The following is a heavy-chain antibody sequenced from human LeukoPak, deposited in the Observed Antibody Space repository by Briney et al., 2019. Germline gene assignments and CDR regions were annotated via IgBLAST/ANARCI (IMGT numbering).Heavy chain of an antibody. V-gene: IGHV3-66*01. CDR2: IYSGGST. CDR1: GFTVSSNY. D-gene: IGHD2-2*02. J-gene: IGHJ4*02. CDR3: VRGLCSTDSCYNRAGY. Sequence: GGSLRLSCAASGFTVSSNYMSWVRQAPGKGLEWVSVIYSGGSTYYADSVKGRFTISRDNSKNTLYLQMNSLRAEDTAVYYCVRGLCSTDSCYNRAGYWGPGILVTVSS.